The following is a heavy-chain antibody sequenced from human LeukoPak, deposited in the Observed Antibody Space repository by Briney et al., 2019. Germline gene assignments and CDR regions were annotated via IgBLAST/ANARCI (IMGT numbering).Heavy chain of an antibody. J-gene: IGHJ4*02. D-gene: IGHD6-13*01. V-gene: IGHV4-39*01. CDR2: IYYSGST. Sequence: SETLSLTCTVSGGSISSSSYYWGWIRQPPGKGLEWIGSIYYSGSTYYNPSLKSRVTISVDTSENQFSLKLSSVTAADTAVYYCARRGHSIAAAAFDYWGQGTLVTVSS. CDR3: ARRGHSIAAAAFDY. CDR1: GGSISSSSYY.